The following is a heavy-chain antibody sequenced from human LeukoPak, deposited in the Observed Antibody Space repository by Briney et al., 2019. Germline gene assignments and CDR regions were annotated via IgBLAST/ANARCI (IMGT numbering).Heavy chain of an antibody. CDR2: LYYSGST. CDR1: VGSISSYY. CDR3: ARHTTVVPPHYFDY. V-gene: IGHV4-59*08. Sequence: SETLCLTCTESVGSISSYYWSWIREPPGKGLGWVGYLYYSGSTNYNPPPKSRATSPLHTSKPQTPLKLSPVTAADTAVYYCARHTTVVPPHYFDYWGQGTLVAV. J-gene: IGHJ4*02. D-gene: IGHD4-23*01.